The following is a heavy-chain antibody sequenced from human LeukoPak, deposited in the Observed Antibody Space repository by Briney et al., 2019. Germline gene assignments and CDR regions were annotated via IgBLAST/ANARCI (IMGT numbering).Heavy chain of an antibody. CDR1: GGSISGYD. J-gene: IGHJ4*02. D-gene: IGHD3-3*01. V-gene: IGHV4-59*13. Sequence: SETLSLTCSVSGGSISGYDWSWLRQPPGKGLEWIAYVSYSGNTNYTPSLKNRVSISVDTSKNRFSLQLRSVTAADTAFYYCARASRFTSGRSYFFDNWGQGTLVTVS. CDR3: ARASRFTSGRSYFFDN. CDR2: VSYSGNT.